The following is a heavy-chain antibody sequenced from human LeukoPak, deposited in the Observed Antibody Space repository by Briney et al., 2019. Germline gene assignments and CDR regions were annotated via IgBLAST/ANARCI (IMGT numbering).Heavy chain of an antibody. CDR3: ARGRGAVIRGVIDY. D-gene: IGHD3-10*01. CDR1: GGTFSSYA. V-gene: IGHV1-69*13. J-gene: IGHJ4*02. CDR2: TIPIFGTA. Sequence: SVKDSCKASGGTFSSYAISWVRQAPGQGLEWMGGTIPIFGTANYAQKFQGRVTITADESTSTAYMELSSMRSDDAGVYYCARGRGAVIRGVIDYWGQGTLVTVSS.